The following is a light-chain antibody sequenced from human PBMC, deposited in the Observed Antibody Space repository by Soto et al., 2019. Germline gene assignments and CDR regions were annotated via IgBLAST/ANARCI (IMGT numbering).Light chain of an antibody. CDR2: DAS. CDR1: QSISNW. CDR3: QQYNSYSGT. Sequence: DIQMTQSPSTLSASVGDRVTITCRASQSISNWLAWYQQKPGKAPKLLIYDASSLESGVPSRFSGSGSGTEFTLTISSLQPDDFATYYCQQYNSYSGTCGQGTKLEIK. V-gene: IGKV1-5*01. J-gene: IGKJ2*01.